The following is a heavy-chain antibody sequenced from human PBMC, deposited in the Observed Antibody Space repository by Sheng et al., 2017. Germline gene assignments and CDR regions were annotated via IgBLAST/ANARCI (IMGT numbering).Heavy chain of an antibody. V-gene: IGHV4-34*01. D-gene: IGHD6-13*01. CDR2: INHSGST. Sequence: QVQLQQWGAGLLKPSETLSLTCAVYGGSFSGYYWSWIRQPPGKGLEWIGEINHSGSTNYNPSLKSRVTISVDTSKNQFSLKLSSVTAADTAVYYCARVVVAAAGTDYWGQGTLVTVSS. J-gene: IGHJ4*02. CDR3: ARVVVAAAGTDY. CDR1: GGSFSGYY.